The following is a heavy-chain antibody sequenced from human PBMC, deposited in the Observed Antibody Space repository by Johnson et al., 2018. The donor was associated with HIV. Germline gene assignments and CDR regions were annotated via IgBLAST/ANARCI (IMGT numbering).Heavy chain of an antibody. CDR1: GFTFSSYW. CDR3: ARAGYGGNYAFDI. D-gene: IGHD4-23*01. Sequence: EVQVLESGGGLVQPGGSLRLSCAVSGFTFSSYWMSWVRQAPGRGLEWVANIKQDGGEKYYVDSVKGRFTISRDNAKHSLYLQMNSLRAEDTAVYYCARAGYGGNYAFDIWGQGTMVTVSS. CDR2: IKQDGGEK. V-gene: IGHV3-7*05. J-gene: IGHJ3*02.